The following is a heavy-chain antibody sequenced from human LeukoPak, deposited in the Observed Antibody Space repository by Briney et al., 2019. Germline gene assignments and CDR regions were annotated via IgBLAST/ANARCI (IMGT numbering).Heavy chain of an antibody. Sequence: SQTLSLTCTVSGGSISSGDYYWSWIRQPPGKGLEWIGYIYYSGSTYYNPSLKSRVTISVDTSKNQFSLKLSSVTAADTAVYYCARDYYGSGSYFNWFDPWGQGTPVTVSS. CDR1: GGSISSGDYY. CDR3: ARDYYGSGSYFNWFDP. V-gene: IGHV4-30-4*01. J-gene: IGHJ5*02. CDR2: IYYSGST. D-gene: IGHD3-10*01.